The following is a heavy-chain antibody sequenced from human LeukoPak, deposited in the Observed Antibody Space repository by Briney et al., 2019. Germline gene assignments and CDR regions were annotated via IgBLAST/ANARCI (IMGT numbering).Heavy chain of an antibody. CDR3: ARGRAGSTPR. CDR2: IYYSGST. CDR1: GGSISSYY. J-gene: IGHJ4*02. Sequence: SETLSLTCTVSGGSISSYYWSWIRQPPGEGLEWIGYIYYSGSTNYNPSLKSRVTISVDTSKNQFSLKLSSVTAADTAVYYCARGRAGSTPRWGQGTLVTVSS. V-gene: IGHV4-59*01. D-gene: IGHD2-2*01.